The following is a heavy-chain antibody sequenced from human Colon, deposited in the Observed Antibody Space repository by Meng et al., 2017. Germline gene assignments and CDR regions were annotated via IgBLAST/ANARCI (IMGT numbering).Heavy chain of an antibody. V-gene: IGHV4-30-4*01. CDR3: ARGYYDSSGYGYWYFDL. J-gene: IGHJ2*01. CDR1: GCSISSGDYY. Sequence: QVQRQESGPGLVKPSQTLSLTCTVSGCSISSGDYYWSWIRQPPGKGLEWIGYIYYSGSTYYNPSLKSRVTISVDTSKNQFSLKLSSVTAADTAVYYCARGYYDSSGYGYWYFDLWGRGTLVTVSS. D-gene: IGHD3-22*01. CDR2: IYYSGST.